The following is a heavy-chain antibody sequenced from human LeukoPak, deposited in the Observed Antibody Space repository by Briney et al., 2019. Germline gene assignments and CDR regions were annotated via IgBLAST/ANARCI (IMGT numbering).Heavy chain of an antibody. CDR2: ISHDGSNK. V-gene: IGHV3-30*14. J-gene: IGHJ4*02. Sequence: GGSLRLSCAASGFTFSNYPIHWVRQAPGKGLEWVAVISHDGSNKYNADSVKGRFTISRDNSKNTLYLQMNSLRAEDTAVYYCARDQSMDYWRQGVLVAVSS. CDR3: ARDQSMDY. D-gene: IGHD6-6*01. CDR1: GFTFSNYP.